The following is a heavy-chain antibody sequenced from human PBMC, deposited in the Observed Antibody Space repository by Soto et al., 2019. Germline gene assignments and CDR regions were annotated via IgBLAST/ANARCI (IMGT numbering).Heavy chain of an antibody. CDR1: GFSLSTSGVG. V-gene: IGHV2-5*02. CDR2: IYWDDDK. J-gene: IGHJ4*02. Sequence: QITLKESGPTLVKPTQTLTLTCTFSGFSLSTSGVGVGWIRQPPGKALEWLALIYWDDDKRYSPSRKSRLTITKDTSKNQVVLTMTNMDPVDTATYYCAHMTPIAAAGYYWGQGTLVTVSS. D-gene: IGHD6-13*01. CDR3: AHMTPIAAAGYY.